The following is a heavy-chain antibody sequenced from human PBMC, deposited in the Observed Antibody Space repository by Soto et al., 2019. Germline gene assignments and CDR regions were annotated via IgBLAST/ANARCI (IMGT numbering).Heavy chain of an antibody. CDR2: IYYSGST. CDR3: ARLGDYSLPYYFDY. CDR1: GGSISSYY. J-gene: IGHJ4*02. D-gene: IGHD4-17*01. Sequence: PSETLSLTCTVSGGSISSYYWSWIRQPPGKGLEWIGYIYYSGSTNYNPSLKSRVTISVDTSKNQFSLKLSSVTAADTAVYYCARLGDYSLPYYFDYWGQGTLVTVSS. V-gene: IGHV4-59*08.